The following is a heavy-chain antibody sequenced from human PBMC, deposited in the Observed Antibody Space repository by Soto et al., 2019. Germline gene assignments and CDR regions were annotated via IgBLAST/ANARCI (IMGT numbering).Heavy chain of an antibody. V-gene: IGHV4-39*01. CDR2: IYYSGST. D-gene: IGHD6-19*01. J-gene: IGHJ4*02. Sequence: QLQLQESGPGLVKPSETLSLTCTVSGGSISSSSYYWGWIRQPPGKGLEWIGSIYYSGSTYYNPSLKRRVTISVDPSKNQFSRKLSSVTAADTAVYYCARHRAIAVAGTLFDCWGQGTLVTVSS. CDR1: GGSISSSSYY. CDR3: ARHRAIAVAGTLFDC.